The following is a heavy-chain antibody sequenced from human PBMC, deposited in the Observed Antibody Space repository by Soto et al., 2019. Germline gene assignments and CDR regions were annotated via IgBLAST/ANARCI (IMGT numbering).Heavy chain of an antibody. V-gene: IGHV4-31*03. CDR2: IYYSGST. J-gene: IGHJ5*02. Sequence: SETLSLTCTVSGGSISSGGYYWSWIRQHPGKGLEWIGYIYYSGSTYYNPSLKSRVTISVDTSKNQFSLKLSSVTAADTAVYYCARVKYHDSSGYDWFDPWGQGTLVTVSS. D-gene: IGHD3-22*01. CDR3: ARVKYHDSSGYDWFDP. CDR1: GGSISSGGYY.